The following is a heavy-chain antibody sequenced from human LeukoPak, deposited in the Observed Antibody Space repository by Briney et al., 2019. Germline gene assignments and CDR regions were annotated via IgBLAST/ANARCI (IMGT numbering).Heavy chain of an antibody. CDR2: INPNSGGT. J-gene: IGHJ4*02. CDR1: GYTFTGYY. Sequence: ASVKVSCKASGYTFTGYYTHWVRQAPGQELEWMGWINPNSGGTNSAQKFQGRVTMTRDTSISTAYMELSRLRSDDTAVYYCARDSGSGWYGIDYWGQGTLVTVSS. V-gene: IGHV1-2*02. D-gene: IGHD6-19*01. CDR3: ARDSGSGWYGIDY.